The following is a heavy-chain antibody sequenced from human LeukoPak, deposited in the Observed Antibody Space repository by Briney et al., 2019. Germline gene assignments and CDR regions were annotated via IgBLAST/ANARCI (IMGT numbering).Heavy chain of an antibody. CDR2: ISSSGSTI. V-gene: IGHV3-48*03. CDR3: ARDGCTNGVCYLFDY. CDR1: GFTFSSYE. D-gene: IGHD2-8*01. Sequence: PGGSLRLSCAASGFTFSSYEMNWVRQAPGKGLEWVSYISSSGSTIYYADSVKGRFTISRDNAKNSLYLQMNSLRAEDTAVYYCARDGCTNGVCYLFDYWGQGTLVTVSS. J-gene: IGHJ4*02.